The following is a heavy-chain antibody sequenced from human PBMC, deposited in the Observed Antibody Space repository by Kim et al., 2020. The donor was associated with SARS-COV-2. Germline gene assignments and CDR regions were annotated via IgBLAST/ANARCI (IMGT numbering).Heavy chain of an antibody. D-gene: IGHD3-9*01. Sequence: SVKVSCKSSGGIFTNYAINWVRQAPGQGLEWMGRVIPLFDEADYAQTFQGRVTFTADKSTDTAYMEMSSLRSDDTAVYFCARAPRVYFAPGIVPWDSRKWGQGTLVLVSS. J-gene: IGHJ4*02. CDR1: GGIFTNYA. CDR2: VIPLFDEA. CDR3: ARAPRVYFAPGIVPWDSRK. V-gene: IGHV1-69*04.